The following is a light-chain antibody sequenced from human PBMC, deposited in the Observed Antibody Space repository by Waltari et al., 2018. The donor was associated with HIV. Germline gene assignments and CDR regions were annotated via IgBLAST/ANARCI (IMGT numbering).Light chain of an antibody. CDR3: GTWSRSLRGAV. J-gene: IGLJ3*02. V-gene: IGLV1-51*01. CDR2: DNQ. Sequence: QSVLTQPPSVSAAPGQRVTISCSTSTSNIGDAFVSWYQPRPGAAPTLVINDNQNRPSEMPDHVAACKSCTSATLAITGRLTGDEGVYFCGTWSRSLRGAVFGAGTKLTVL. CDR1: TSNIGDAF.